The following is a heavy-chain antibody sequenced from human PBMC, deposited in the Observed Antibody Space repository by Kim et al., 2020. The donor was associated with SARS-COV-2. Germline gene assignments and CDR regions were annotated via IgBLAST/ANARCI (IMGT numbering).Heavy chain of an antibody. V-gene: IGHV3-7*01. D-gene: IGHD6-13*01. J-gene: IGHJ4*02. CDR2: MNQDGSEK. CDR1: GFTFSTFW. CDR3: ARDSGRMAAPGVAY. Sequence: GGSLRLSCAASGFTFSTFWMSWVRQAPEKGLEWVANMNQDGSEKYYVDSVKGRFTISRDNAKNSLYLQMNSLRAEDTAVYYCARDSGRMAAPGVAYWGQGTLVTVSS.